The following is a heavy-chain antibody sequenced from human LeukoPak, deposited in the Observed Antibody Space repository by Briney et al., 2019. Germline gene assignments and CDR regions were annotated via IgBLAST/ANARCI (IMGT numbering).Heavy chain of an antibody. CDR1: GFTFSRSD. Sequence: GRSLRLSCAASGFTFSRSDMHWVRQAPGKGLEWVAAISYDGNNKYYADSVRGRFTISRDNSKNTLYLEVNSLRAEDTAVYYCAKVREGSPSWYAAGWGQGTLVTVSS. J-gene: IGHJ1*01. D-gene: IGHD6-13*01. CDR3: AKVREGSPSWYAAG. CDR2: ISYDGNNK. V-gene: IGHV3-30*18.